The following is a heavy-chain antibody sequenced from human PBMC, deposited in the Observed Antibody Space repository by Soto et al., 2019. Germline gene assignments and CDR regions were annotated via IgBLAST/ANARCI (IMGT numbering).Heavy chain of an antibody. V-gene: IGHV4-30-4*01. CDR3: ARGGPFTAMALGLDY. CDR2: IYYSGST. CDR1: GGSISSGDYY. J-gene: IGHJ4*02. Sequence: SETLSLTCTVSGGSISSGDYYWSWIRQPPGKGLEWIGYIYYSGSTYYNPSLKSRVTISVDTSKNQFSLKLSSVTAADTAVYYCARGGPFTAMALGLDYWGQGTLITVSS. D-gene: IGHD5-18*01.